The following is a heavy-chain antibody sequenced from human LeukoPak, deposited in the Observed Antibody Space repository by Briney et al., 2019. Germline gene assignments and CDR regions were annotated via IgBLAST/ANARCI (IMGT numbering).Heavy chain of an antibody. CDR1: GFTFSNAW. Sequence: GGSLRLSCAASGFTFSNAWMSWVRQAPGKXXXXXXXXXXXXDGGTTDYAAPVKGRFTISRDDSKNTLYLQMNSLKTEDTAVYYCTTDYDILTGSKKPQSIDYWGQGTLVTVSS. D-gene: IGHD3-9*01. CDR2: XXXXXDGGTT. V-gene: IGHV3-15*01. CDR3: TTDYDILTGSKKPQSIDY. J-gene: IGHJ4*02.